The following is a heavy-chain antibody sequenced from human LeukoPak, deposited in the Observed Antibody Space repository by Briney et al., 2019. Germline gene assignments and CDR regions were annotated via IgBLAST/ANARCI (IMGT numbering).Heavy chain of an antibody. D-gene: IGHD5-18*01. Sequence: SETLSLTCTVSGGSISSYHWSWIRQPPGKGLEWIGYIYYSGSTNYNPSLRSRVTISVDMSKTHFSLEMSSVTAADTAVYFCATSGYSYAFDIWGPGTMVTVSS. J-gene: IGHJ3*02. V-gene: IGHV4-59*12. CDR2: IYYSGST. CDR1: GGSISSYH. CDR3: ATSGYSYAFDI.